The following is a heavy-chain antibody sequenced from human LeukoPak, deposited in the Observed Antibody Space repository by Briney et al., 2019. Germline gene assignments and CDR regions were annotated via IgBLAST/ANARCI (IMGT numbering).Heavy chain of an antibody. J-gene: IGHJ4*02. D-gene: IGHD4-17*01. CDR1: GFTFDDYA. CDR2: INWNSGNI. CDR3: AKLGVTTPVDY. V-gene: IGHV3-9*01. Sequence: SGGSLRLSCAASGFTFDDYAMHWVRQAPGKGLEWVSGINWNSGNIDYADSVKGRFTISRDNAKNSLYLQMNSLRAEDTAAYYCAKLGVTTPVDYWGQGTLVTVSS.